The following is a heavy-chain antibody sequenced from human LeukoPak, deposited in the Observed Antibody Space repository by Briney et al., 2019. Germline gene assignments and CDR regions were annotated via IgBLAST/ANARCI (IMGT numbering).Heavy chain of an antibody. V-gene: IGHV5-51*01. CDR1: GYRFTSYW. CDR3: ARHISDCGGDCPFDY. CDR2: IYPGDSDT. D-gene: IGHD2-21*02. Sequence: SGESLKISCHGSGYRFTSYWIGWVRQMPGKGLEWMGMIYPGDSDTRYSPSFQGHVTISADKSNSTAYLQWNSLKASDTAMYYCARHISDCGGDCPFDYWGQGTLVTVSS. J-gene: IGHJ4*02.